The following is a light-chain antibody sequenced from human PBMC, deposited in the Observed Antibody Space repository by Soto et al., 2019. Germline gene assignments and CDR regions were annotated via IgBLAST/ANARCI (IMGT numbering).Light chain of an antibody. J-gene: IGLJ2*01. V-gene: IGLV2-8*01. CDR1: SSDVGGYNY. CDR2: EVT. CDR3: SSYAGSNNL. Sequence: QSALTQPPSASGSPGQSVTISCTGTSSDVGGYNYVSWYQQHPGKAPKLMIYEVTKRPSGVPDRFSGSKSGNTPSLTVSGLQAEDEADYYCSSYAGSNNLFGGGTELTVL.